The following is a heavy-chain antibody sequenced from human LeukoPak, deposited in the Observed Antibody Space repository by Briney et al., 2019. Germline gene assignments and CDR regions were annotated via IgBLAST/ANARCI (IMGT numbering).Heavy chain of an antibody. J-gene: IGHJ6*03. CDR3: ARRNLYFDWLAPNTYYYYYYMDV. Sequence: ASVKVSCKASGYTFTSYYMHWVRQAPGQGLEWMGIINPSGGSTSYAQKFQGRVTMTRDTSTSTVYMELSSLRSEDTAVYYCARRNLYFDWLAPNTYYYYYYMDVWGKGTTVTISS. CDR2: INPSGGST. D-gene: IGHD3-9*01. CDR1: GYTFTSYY. V-gene: IGHV1-46*01.